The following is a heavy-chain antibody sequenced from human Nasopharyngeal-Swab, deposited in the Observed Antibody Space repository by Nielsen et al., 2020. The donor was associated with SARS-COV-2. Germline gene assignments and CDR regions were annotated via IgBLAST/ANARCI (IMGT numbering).Heavy chain of an antibody. CDR1: GGSISSYY. V-gene: IGHV4-59*01. Sequence: SETLSLTCTVSGGSISSYYWSWIRQPPGKGLEWIGYIYYSGSTNYNPSLKSRVTISVDTSKNQFSLKLSSVTAADTAVYYCARDPLYGDFYYYYGMDVWGQGTTVTVSS. D-gene: IGHD4-17*01. CDR2: IYYSGST. CDR3: ARDPLYGDFYYYYGMDV. J-gene: IGHJ6*02.